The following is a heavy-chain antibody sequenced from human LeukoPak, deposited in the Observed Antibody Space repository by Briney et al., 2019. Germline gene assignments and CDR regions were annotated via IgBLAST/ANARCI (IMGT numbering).Heavy chain of an antibody. Sequence: GASVNVSCKASGGTFSSYAISWVRQAPGQGLEWMGGIIPIFGTANNAQKFQARVTITADESTSTAYMELSSLRSEDTAVYYCARSYCSSTSCYRRWFDPWGQGTLVTVSS. J-gene: IGHJ5*02. CDR2: IIPIFGTA. V-gene: IGHV1-69*13. CDR3: ARSYCSSTSCYRRWFDP. CDR1: GGTFSSYA. D-gene: IGHD2-2*01.